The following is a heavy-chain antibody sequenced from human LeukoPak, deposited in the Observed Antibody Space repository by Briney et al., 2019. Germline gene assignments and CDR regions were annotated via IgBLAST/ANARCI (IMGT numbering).Heavy chain of an antibody. V-gene: IGHV3-48*04. CDR3: ARELASVSRGDY. J-gene: IGHJ4*02. CDR1: GFTFSSYS. Sequence: PGGSLRLSCAASGFTFSSYSMNWVRQAPGKGLEWISYIRSNSNAIYYADSVKGRFTISRDNAKNSLYLQMNSLRAEDTAVYYCARELASVSRGDYWGQGTLVTVSS. D-gene: IGHD3-10*01. CDR2: IRSNSNAI.